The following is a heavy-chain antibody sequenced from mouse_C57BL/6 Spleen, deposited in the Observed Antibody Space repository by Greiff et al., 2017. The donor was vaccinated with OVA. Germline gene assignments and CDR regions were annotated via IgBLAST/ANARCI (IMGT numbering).Heavy chain of an antibody. CDR1: GFTFSSYA. CDR2: ISSGGDYI. D-gene: IGHD2-4*01. Sequence: EVKLVESGEGLVKPGGSLKLSCAASGFTFSSYAMSWVRQTPEKRLEWVAYISSGGDYIYYADTVKGRFTISRDNARNTLYLQMSSLKSEDTAMYYCTRDRNYEYDGGPCAYWGQGTLVTVSA. J-gene: IGHJ3*01. V-gene: IGHV5-9-1*02. CDR3: TRDRNYEYDGGPCAY.